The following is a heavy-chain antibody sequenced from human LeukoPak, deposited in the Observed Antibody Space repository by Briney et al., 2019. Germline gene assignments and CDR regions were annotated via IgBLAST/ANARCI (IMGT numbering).Heavy chain of an antibody. CDR1: GYTFTSYY. D-gene: IGHD6-19*01. V-gene: IGHV1-46*01. CDR2: INPSGGST. Sequence: ASVKVSCKASGYTFTSYYMHWVRQAPGQGLDWMEIINPSGGSTSYAQKFQGRVTMTRDTSTSTVYMELSSLRSEDTAVYYCARAPPSSYSSGWYYFDYWGQGTLVTVSS. J-gene: IGHJ4*02. CDR3: ARAPPSSYSSGWYYFDY.